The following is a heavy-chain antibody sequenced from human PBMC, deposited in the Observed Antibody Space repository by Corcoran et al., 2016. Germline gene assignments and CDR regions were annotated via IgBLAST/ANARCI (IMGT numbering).Heavy chain of an antibody. Sequence: QVQLQQWGAGLLKPSETLSLTCAVYGGSFSGYYWSWIRQPPGKGLEWIGEITHSGSTNYNPSLKSRVTISVDTSKNQFSLKLSSVTAADTAGYYCAGGGRVRDTMVRGWSPSSLTYYYGMYVWGQGTTVTVSS. CDR3: AGGGRVRDTMVRGWSPSSLTYYYGMYV. J-gene: IGHJ6*02. CDR2: ITHSGST. D-gene: IGHD3-10*01. V-gene: IGHV4-34*01. CDR1: GGSFSGYY.